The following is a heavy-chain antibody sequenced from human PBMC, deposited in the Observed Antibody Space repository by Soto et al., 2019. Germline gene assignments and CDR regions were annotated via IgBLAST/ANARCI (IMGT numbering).Heavy chain of an antibody. CDR2: IYTSGST. CDR3: ARDNGIAAAGTPIGWFDP. CDR1: GGSISSYY. D-gene: IGHD6-13*01. V-gene: IGHV4-4*07. J-gene: IGHJ5*02. Sequence: SETLSLTCTVSGGSISSYYWSWIRQPAGKGLEWIGRIYTSGSTNYNPSLKSRVTMSVDTSKNQFSLKLSSVTAADTAVYYWARDNGIAAAGTPIGWFDPWGQGTLVTVSS.